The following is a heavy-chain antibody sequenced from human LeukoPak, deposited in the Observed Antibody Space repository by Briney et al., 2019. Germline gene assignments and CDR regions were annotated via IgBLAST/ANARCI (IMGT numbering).Heavy chain of an antibody. Sequence: SVKVSCKASGGTFSSYVISWVRQAPGQGLEWMGGIIPIFGTANYAQKFQGRVTITADESTSTAYMELSSLRSEDTAVYYCARSAIFGVVIGLGGMDVWSQGTTVTVSS. CDR1: GGTFSSYV. CDR2: IIPIFGTA. J-gene: IGHJ6*02. CDR3: ARSAIFGVVIGLGGMDV. V-gene: IGHV1-69*13. D-gene: IGHD3-3*01.